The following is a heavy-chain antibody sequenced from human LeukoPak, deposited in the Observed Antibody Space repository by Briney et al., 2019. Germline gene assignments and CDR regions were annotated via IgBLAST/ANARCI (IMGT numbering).Heavy chain of an antibody. Sequence: ASVKVSCKASGYTFTSYGISWVRQAPGQGLEWMGWISAYNGNTNYAQKLQGRVTMTTDTSTSTAYMELRSLRSDDTAVYYCARGLNYYGSGKAYYFDYWGQGTLVTVSS. CDR3: ARGLNYYGSGKAYYFDY. V-gene: IGHV1-18*01. CDR1: GYTFTSYG. D-gene: IGHD3-10*01. J-gene: IGHJ4*02. CDR2: ISAYNGNT.